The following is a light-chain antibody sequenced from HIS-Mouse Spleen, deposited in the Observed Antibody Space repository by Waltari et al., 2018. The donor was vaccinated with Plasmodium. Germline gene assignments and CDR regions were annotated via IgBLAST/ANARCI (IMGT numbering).Light chain of an antibody. J-gene: IGKJ2*01. CDR3: QQYGSSPYT. V-gene: IGKV3-20*01. CDR2: GAS. CDR1: QRVSSSY. Sequence: EIVLTQSPGTLSLSPGERATLSCRASQRVSSSYLAWYQQKPGQAPRPRIYGASSRATGIPDRFSGSGSGTDFTLTISRLEPEDFAVYYCQQYGSSPYTFGQGTKLEIK.